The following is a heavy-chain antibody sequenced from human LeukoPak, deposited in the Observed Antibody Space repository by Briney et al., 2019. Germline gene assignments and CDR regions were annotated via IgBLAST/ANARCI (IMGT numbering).Heavy chain of an antibody. J-gene: IGHJ4*02. CDR3: AKELGNWNDVGGFDY. Sequence: GGSLRLSCAASGFTFDDYAMHWVRQAPGKGLEWVSGISWNSGSIGYADSVKGRFTISRDNAKNSLYLQMNSLRAEDTALYYCAKELGNWNDVGGFDYWGQGTLVTVSS. CDR2: ISWNSGSI. D-gene: IGHD1-20*01. CDR1: GFTFDDYA. V-gene: IGHV3-9*01.